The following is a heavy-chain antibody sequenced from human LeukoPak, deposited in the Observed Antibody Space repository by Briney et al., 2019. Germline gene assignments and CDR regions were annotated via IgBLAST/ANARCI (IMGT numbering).Heavy chain of an antibody. Sequence: PSETLSLTCTVSGGSISSYYWTWIRQPPGKGLEWIGYIYHTGSNNYNPSLKSRVTISGDASRRQFSVKLSSVTAADTAVYYCAAVPVVATPGGIDYWGQGTLVTVSS. D-gene: IGHD2-15*01. V-gene: IGHV4-59*01. J-gene: IGHJ4*02. CDR1: GGSISSYY. CDR3: AAVPVVATPGGIDY. CDR2: IYHTGSN.